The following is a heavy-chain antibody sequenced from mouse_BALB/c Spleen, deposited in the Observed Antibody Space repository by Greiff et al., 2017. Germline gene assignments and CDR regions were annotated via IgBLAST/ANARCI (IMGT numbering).Heavy chain of an antibody. J-gene: IGHJ3*01. CDR2: ISNGGGST. CDR3: ARQGSSSWFAY. CDR1: GFTFSSYT. Sequence: EVQRVESGGGLVQPGGSLKLSCAASGFTFSSYTMSWVRQTPEKRLEWVAYISNGGGSTYYPDTVKGRFTISRDNAKNTLYLQMSSLKSEDTAMYYCARQGSSSWFAYWGQGTLVTVSA. V-gene: IGHV5-12-2*01.